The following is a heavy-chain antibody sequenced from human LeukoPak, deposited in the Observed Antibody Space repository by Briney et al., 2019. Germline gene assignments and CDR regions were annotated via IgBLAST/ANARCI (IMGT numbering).Heavy chain of an antibody. J-gene: IGHJ4*02. CDR3: VRDNPRCCGVVPANIDDY. Sequence: GGSLRLSCAASGFTFSNAWMSWVRQAPGKGLEWISYISHDSTIIYYADSVRGRFTISRDNAKNSLYLQMHSLRAEDTAVYYCVRDNPRCCGVVPANIDDYWGQGTLVTVPS. V-gene: IGHV3-48*01. CDR1: GFTFSNAW. D-gene: IGHD2-15*01. CDR2: ISHDSTII.